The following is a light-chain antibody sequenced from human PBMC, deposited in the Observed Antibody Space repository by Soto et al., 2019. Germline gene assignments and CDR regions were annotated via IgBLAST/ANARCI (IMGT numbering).Light chain of an antibody. Sequence: QSALTQPASVSGSPGQSITISCTGTSSDVDFYNFVSWYQQHPGKAPKLIIYEVSNRSSGVSSRFSGSKSGNTASLTISGLQAEDEADYYCCSYTTTTAFYVFGTGTKVTVL. J-gene: IGLJ1*01. V-gene: IGLV2-14*01. CDR1: SSDVDFYNF. CDR2: EVS. CDR3: CSYTTTTAFYV.